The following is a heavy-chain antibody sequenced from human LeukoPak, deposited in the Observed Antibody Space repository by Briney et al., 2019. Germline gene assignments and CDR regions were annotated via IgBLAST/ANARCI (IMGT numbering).Heavy chain of an antibody. D-gene: IGHD4-17*01. CDR2: ISSSSSYM. J-gene: IGHJ4*02. Sequence: GGSLRPACSASAFDPTPYTMNCVRQAPEKGLGWVASISSSSSYMYYGDLVKGRFTISRDNAKNTLYLRVDSMRAEDTATYYCARRVTTFLSWGQGTLVIVSS. CDR1: AFDPTPYT. CDR3: ARRVTTFLS. V-gene: IGHV3-21*01.